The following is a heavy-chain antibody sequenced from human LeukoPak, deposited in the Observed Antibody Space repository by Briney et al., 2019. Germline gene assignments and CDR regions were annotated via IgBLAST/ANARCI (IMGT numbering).Heavy chain of an antibody. Sequence: GGSLRLSCAASGFTFSSYSMNWVRQAPGKGLEWVSYISSSSSTIYYADFVKGRFTISRDNAKNSLYLQMNSLRAEDTAVYYCARERPPRYFDWLGAFDIWGQGTMVTVSS. D-gene: IGHD3-9*01. V-gene: IGHV3-48*01. CDR3: ARERPPRYFDWLGAFDI. CDR2: ISSSSSTI. CDR1: GFTFSSYS. J-gene: IGHJ3*02.